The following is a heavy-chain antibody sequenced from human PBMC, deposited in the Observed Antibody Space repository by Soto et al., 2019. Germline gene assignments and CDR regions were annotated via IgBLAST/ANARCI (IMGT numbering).Heavy chain of an antibody. Sequence: QVQLVQSGAEVKKPGSSVKVSCKASGVTFSSYTISWVRQAPGQGLEWMGRIIPILGIANYAQQFQGRVTITADKSTSTAYMELRSLRSEDPAVYYCALGAAVDNNWYFDLWGRGTLVTVSS. CDR1: GVTFSSYT. CDR3: ALGAAVDNNWYFDL. V-gene: IGHV1-69*02. CDR2: IIPILGIA. D-gene: IGHD5-12*01. J-gene: IGHJ2*01.